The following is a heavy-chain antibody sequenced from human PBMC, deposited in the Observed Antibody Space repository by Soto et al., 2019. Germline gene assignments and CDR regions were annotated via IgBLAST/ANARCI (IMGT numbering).Heavy chain of an antibody. D-gene: IGHD3-10*01. CDR3: AKDYGYYGAGRPDY. CDR1: GFTFSSYA. V-gene: IGHV3-23*01. Sequence: EVQLLESGGGLVQTGGSLRLSCAASGFTFSSYAMSWVRKAPGKGLEWVSAISGSGGSTYYADSGKGRFTISRDNSKNSLYLQMNSLRAENTAVYYCAKDYGYYGAGRPDYWGQATLVTVSS. CDR2: ISGSGGST. J-gene: IGHJ4*02.